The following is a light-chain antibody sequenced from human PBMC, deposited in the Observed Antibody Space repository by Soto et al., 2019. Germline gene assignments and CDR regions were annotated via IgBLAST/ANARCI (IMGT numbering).Light chain of an antibody. J-gene: IGKJ5*01. V-gene: IGKV3-15*01. CDR3: QQYHNWPIT. CDR2: GAS. Sequence: VMTQSPATLSVSPGAKATLSCRASQSVSNNLAWFQQKPGQVPRLLIYGASNRATGVSARFSGIESGTELTITISSLKSEDFEVDEGQQYHNWPITFSQGTRLEIK. CDR1: QSVSNN.